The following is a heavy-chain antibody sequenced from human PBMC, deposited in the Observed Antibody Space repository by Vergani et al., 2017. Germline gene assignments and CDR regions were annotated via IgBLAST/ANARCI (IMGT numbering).Heavy chain of an antibody. V-gene: IGHV3-66*02. J-gene: IGHJ4*01. CDR1: GFRVTTYY. CDR2: IKSDGRT. CDR3: TRSECSGATYYGHYFDL. D-gene: IGHD2-15*01. Sequence: VELLESGGGLAQPGGSLRVSCSASGFRVTTYYMSWVRQAPGKGLEWVSVIKSDGRTSYAESVRGGFTISRDTSRNAVYLQMNILRVEDTGVYYCTRSECSGATYYGHYFDLWGHGIMVTVSS.